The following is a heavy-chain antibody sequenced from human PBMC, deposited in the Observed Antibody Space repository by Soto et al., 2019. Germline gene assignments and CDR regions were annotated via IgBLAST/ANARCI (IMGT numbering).Heavy chain of an antibody. D-gene: IGHD1-26*01. CDR2: IIPIFGTA. CDR1: GGTFSSYA. J-gene: IGHJ3*02. Sequence: SLKVSCNTSGGTFSSYAIICVRHTPGQGLELMGGIIPIFGTANYAQKFQGRVTITADESTSTAYMELSSLRSEDTAVYYCARPPGGWGSGSYYDAFDIWGQGTMVTVSS. CDR3: ARPPGGWGSGSYYDAFDI. V-gene: IGHV1-69*13.